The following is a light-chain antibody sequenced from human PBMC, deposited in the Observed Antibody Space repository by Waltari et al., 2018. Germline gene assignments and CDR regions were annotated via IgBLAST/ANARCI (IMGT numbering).Light chain of an antibody. CDR2: DAS. J-gene: IGKJ4*01. CDR1: QDISNY. CDR3: QQFDNLPLT. V-gene: IGKV1-33*01. Sequence: DIPMTKSPSSLSASVGDRVTSTCQASQDISNYLNWYQQKPGKAPKLLIYDASNLETGVPSRFSGSGSGTDFTFTISSLQPEDIATYYCQQFDNLPLTFGGGTKVEIK.